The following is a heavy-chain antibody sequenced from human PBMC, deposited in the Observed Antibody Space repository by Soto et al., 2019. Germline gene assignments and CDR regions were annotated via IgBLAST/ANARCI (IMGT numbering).Heavy chain of an antibody. CDR3: ASAAIAAPNYYMDV. D-gene: IGHD2-2*01. CDR1: GFTFSDYY. J-gene: IGHJ6*03. CDR2: ISSSAAII. Sequence: QVQLVESGGGLVKPGGSLRLSCAASGFTFSDYYMTWIRQAPGKGLEWVSYISSSAAIIYYADSVKGRFTISRDNAKNSLSLQRNSLRAEAAAVYYCASAAIAAPNYYMDVRGKGTPCTVAS. V-gene: IGHV3-11*01.